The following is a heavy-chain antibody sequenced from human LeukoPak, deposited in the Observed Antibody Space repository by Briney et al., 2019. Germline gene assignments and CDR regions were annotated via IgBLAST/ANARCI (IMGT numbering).Heavy chain of an antibody. D-gene: IGHD2-8*01. J-gene: IGHJ6*03. V-gene: IGHV1-2*02. CDR1: GYTFTASY. CDR2: INPNSGGT. Sequence: ASVKVSCKASGYTFTASYIHWVRQAPGQGLEWMGRINPNSGGTNYAQKFQGRVTMTRDTSINTAYMEVRRLTSDDTADYYCARSAEHCANGVCFTKYYMDVWGKGTTVTVSS. CDR3: ARSAEHCANGVCFTKYYMDV.